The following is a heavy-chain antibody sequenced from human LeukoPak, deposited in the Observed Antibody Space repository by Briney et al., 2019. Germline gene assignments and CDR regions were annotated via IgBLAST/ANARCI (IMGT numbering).Heavy chain of an antibody. V-gene: IGHV4-59*08. J-gene: IGHJ4*02. CDR2: IYYSGST. Sequence: SETLSLTCTVSGDSLSSGYYWSWIRQPPGKGLEWIANIYYSGSTNYNPSLKSRVTISVDTSKNQFSLMLSSVTAADTAVYYCARFGITVVRGGKYYFDYWGQGTLVTVSS. CDR3: ARFGITVVRGGKYYFDY. CDR1: GDSLSSGYY. D-gene: IGHD3-10*01.